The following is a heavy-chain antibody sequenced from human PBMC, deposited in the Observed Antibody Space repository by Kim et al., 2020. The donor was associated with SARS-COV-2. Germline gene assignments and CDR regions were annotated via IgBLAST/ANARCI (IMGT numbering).Heavy chain of an antibody. Sequence: GGSLRLSCAASGFTFDDYVMHWVRQAPGKGLEWVSGISWNSGSIGYADSVKGRFTISRDNAKNSLYLQMNSLRAEDTALYYCAKDLGLVRPAYYFDYWGQGTLVTVSS. CDR3: AKDLGLVRPAYYFDY. V-gene: IGHV3-9*01. D-gene: IGHD3-9*01. CDR2: ISWNSGSI. J-gene: IGHJ4*02. CDR1: GFTFDDYV.